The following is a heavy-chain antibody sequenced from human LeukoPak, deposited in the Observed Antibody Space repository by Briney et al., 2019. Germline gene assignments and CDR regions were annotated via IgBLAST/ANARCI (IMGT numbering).Heavy chain of an antibody. CDR3: ARDASVIGRGLDY. D-gene: IGHD2-15*01. CDR1: GFTFSSYW. V-gene: IGHV3-7*01. J-gene: IGHJ4*02. Sequence: GGSLRLSCAASGFTFSSYWMSWVRQAPGKGLEWVANIKQDGSEKYYVDSVKGRFTISRDNAKNSLYLQMNSLRAEDTAVYYCARDASVIGRGLDYWGQGTLVTVSS. CDR2: IKQDGSEK.